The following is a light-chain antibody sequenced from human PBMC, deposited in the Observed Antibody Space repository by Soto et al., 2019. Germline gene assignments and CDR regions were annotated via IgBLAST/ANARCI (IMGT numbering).Light chain of an antibody. CDR2: DAS. J-gene: IGKJ1*01. V-gene: IGKV1-5*01. CDR3: QQCDMGWT. Sequence: IRITQSPSTVSASVGDRVTIPCRASQSIGRFLAWYQHQPGKAPKLLIYDASTLESGVPSRFSGTGSGTEFTFSFSGLQPEDFGTYYGQQCDMGWTSGQGTMADI. CDR1: QSIGRF.